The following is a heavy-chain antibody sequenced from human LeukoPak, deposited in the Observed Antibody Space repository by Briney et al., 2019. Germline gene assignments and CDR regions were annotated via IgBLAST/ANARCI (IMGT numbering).Heavy chain of an antibody. V-gene: IGHV4-30-4*01. Sequence: SETLSLTCTVSGGLISRIEYYWSWIRQSPAKGLEWLGHIYHSGTTLYSPHLNNRLTVSVDSSRNQFSLTLNSVTAADTAVYYCASVSVWELATHPGGSFDYWGRGIVVTVSS. D-gene: IGHD1-26*01. CDR1: GGLISRIEYY. J-gene: IGHJ4*02. CDR2: IYHSGTT. CDR3: ASVSVWELATHPGGSFDY.